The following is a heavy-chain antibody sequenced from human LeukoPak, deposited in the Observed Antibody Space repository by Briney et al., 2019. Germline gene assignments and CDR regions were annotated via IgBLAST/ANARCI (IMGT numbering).Heavy chain of an antibody. CDR3: AREPSGSGGYDY. V-gene: IGHV1-2*02. Sequence: ASVKVSCKASGFTFSGYYMHWVRQAPGQGLEWMAWISPNSGGTNYVQKFQGRVTVTRDTSISTDYMEINGLTTDDTTLYYCAREPSGSGGYDYWGQGTLVTVSS. CDR1: GFTFSGYY. D-gene: IGHD3-10*01. J-gene: IGHJ4*02. CDR2: ISPNSGGT.